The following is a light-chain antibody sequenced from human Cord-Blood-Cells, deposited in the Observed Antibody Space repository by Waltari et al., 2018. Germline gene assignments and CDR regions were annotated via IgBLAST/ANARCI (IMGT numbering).Light chain of an antibody. CDR2: RNN. V-gene: IGLV10-54*01. J-gene: IGLJ3*02. CDR1: SNNVGNQG. Sequence: QAGLTQPPSVSKGLRQTATLTCTGNSNNVGNQGAAWLQQHQGHPPKLLSYRNNNRPSGISERLSASRSGTKAALTITGLQPEDEAGYYCSAWDSSLSAWVFGGGTKLTVL. CDR3: SAWDSSLSAWV.